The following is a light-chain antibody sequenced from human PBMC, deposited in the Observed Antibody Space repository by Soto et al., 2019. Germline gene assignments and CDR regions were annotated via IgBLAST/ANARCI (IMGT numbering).Light chain of an antibody. CDR3: KHSYNTPIT. CDR2: LAS. CDR1: RIIDTY. Sequence: DMQMKQFPSSLSESLADRVTIXXRASRIIDTYVDWYQQKPGKPPDLXIYLASTLQVGVPSRFSGSGSGTDFTLTISGLQPEDFATYYCKHSYNTPITFGQGTRLEIK. V-gene: IGKV1-39*01. J-gene: IGKJ5*01.